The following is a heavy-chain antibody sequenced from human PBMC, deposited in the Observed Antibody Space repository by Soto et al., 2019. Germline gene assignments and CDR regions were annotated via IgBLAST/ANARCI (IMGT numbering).Heavy chain of an antibody. D-gene: IGHD3-16*02. V-gene: IGHV1-46*01. J-gene: IGHJ4*02. Sequence: QVQLVQSGAEVKKPGASVKVSCKAFGYPFINNYVHWLRQAPGQGLEWMGRINPSGGDTIYAQKFQGRVTMTRDTSTRTVYMDMSSLRSEDTAVYYCARATSLAGVWGTYRPPYYLDYWGQGVLVTASS. CDR2: INPSGGDT. CDR3: ARATSLAGVWGTYRPPYYLDY. CDR1: GYPFINNY.